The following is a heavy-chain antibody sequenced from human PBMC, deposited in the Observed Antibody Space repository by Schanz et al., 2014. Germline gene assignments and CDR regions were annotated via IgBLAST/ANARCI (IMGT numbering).Heavy chain of an antibody. Sequence: VQLLESGGGLVQPGGSLRLSCLASGFAFSSYGMNWLRQAPGKGLEWVAFVPFDGSQKFYADSVKGRFTISRDNSKNTVYLQMNSLRPGDTAVYYCARPALWFGDNCFDPWGQGTLVTVSS. CDR2: VPFDGSQK. CDR3: ARPALWFGDNCFDP. CDR1: GFAFSSYG. D-gene: IGHD3-10*01. J-gene: IGHJ5*02. V-gene: IGHV3-30*03.